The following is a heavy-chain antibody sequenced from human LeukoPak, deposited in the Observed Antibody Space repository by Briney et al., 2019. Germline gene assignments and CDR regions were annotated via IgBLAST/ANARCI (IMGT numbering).Heavy chain of an antibody. CDR3: ARRRYYDSTGYNPSYYFDS. CDR2: IYNTVDT. J-gene: IGHJ4*03. CDR1: GDSLIGYY. Sequence: SETLSLACTVSGDSLIGYYWSWIRQSPGKRLEWIGYIYNTVDTTYNPSLESRITISLDMSNKRFSLRLSSVTAADTAVYYCARRRYYDSTGYNPSYYFDSWGQGILVTVSS. D-gene: IGHD3-22*01. V-gene: IGHV4-59*01.